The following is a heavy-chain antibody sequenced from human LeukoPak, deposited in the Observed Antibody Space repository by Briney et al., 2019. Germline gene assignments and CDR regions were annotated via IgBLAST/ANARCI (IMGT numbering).Heavy chain of an antibody. J-gene: IGHJ3*02. CDR2: IRYDGSNK. CDR1: GFTFSSYG. V-gene: IGHV3-30*02. CDR3: ANGYCSSTSLPRHPAFDI. D-gene: IGHD2-2*01. Sequence: HPGGSLRLSCAASGFTFSSYGMHWVRQAPGKGLEWVAFIRYDGSNKYYADSVKGRFTISRDNSKNTLYLQMNSLRAEDTAVYYCANGYCSSTSLPRHPAFDIWGQGTMVTVSS.